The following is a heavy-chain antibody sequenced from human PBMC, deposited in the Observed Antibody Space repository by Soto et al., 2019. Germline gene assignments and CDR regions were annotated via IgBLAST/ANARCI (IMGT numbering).Heavy chain of an antibody. CDR2: ISCCGGST. CDR3: AKADGEQWLIPHLDN. V-gene: IGHV3-23*01. D-gene: IGHD6-19*01. Sequence: EVQLLESGGGVVQPGGSLRLSCEASGFNFKKFAMGWVRQAPGEGLEWVSGISCCGGSTFYADSVKGRFSLARDDSKNTLSLQLNSLRVEATAHYYCAKADGEQWLIPHLDNWGQGTQVTVS. CDR1: GFNFKKFA. J-gene: IGHJ1*01.